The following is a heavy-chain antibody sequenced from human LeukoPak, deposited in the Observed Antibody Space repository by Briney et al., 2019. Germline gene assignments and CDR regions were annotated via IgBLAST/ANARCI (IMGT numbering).Heavy chain of an antibody. D-gene: IGHD1-1*01. V-gene: IGHV1-2*02. CDR3: ARDFRRGTDY. CDR2: INPNSGGT. J-gene: IGHJ4*02. CDR1: GYTFTGYY. Sequence: GASVNLSFTAAGYTFTGYYMHWGWRAPGQGLEWVGLINPNSGGTNYAQKFHGRVTMTRDTSISTAYMELSRRGSDEAAVYYSARDFRRGTDYWGQGTRVTVS.